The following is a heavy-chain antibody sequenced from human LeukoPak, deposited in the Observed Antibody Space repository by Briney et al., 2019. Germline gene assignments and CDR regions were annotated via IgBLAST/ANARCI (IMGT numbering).Heavy chain of an antibody. CDR3: ARDQGRGWNWFDP. CDR1: GGSISNYY. Sequence: SETLSLTCAVSGGSISNYYWSWIRQPPGKGLEWIGYIYYSGSTNYNPSLKSRVTISVDTSKKQFSLKLSSVTAADTAVYYCARDQGRGWNWFDPWGEGTLVTVSS. J-gene: IGHJ5*02. V-gene: IGHV4-59*01. D-gene: IGHD6-19*01. CDR2: IYYSGST.